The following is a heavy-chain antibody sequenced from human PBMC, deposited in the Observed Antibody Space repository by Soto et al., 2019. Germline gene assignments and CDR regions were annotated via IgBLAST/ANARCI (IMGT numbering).Heavy chain of an antibody. CDR3: ARVPLAYCGGDCFPFDY. CDR2: INPSGGST. V-gene: IGHV1-46*01. Sequence: ASVKVSCKASGYTFTGYYMHWVRQAPGQGLEWMGWINPSGGSTSYAQKFQGRVTMTRDTSTSTVYMELSSLRSEDTAVYYCARVPLAYCGGDCFPFDYWGQGTLVTVSS. CDR1: GYTFTGYY. D-gene: IGHD2-21*02. J-gene: IGHJ4*02.